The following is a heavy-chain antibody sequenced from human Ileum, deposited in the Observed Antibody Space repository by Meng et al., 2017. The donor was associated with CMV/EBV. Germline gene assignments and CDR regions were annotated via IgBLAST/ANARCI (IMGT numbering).Heavy chain of an antibody. J-gene: IGHJ4*02. CDR2: LIPNTADT. CDR3: VRDGSHYDFDY. Sequence: SCPASGYPFTASFVHWVRPAHGQGLEYMGRLIPNTADTHFAQKFQGRVTLTKNTSISTMYMELIGLTSDDTAVYYCVRDGSHYDFDYWGQGTLVTVSS. D-gene: IGHD3-16*01. CDR1: GYPFTASF. V-gene: IGHV1-2*06.